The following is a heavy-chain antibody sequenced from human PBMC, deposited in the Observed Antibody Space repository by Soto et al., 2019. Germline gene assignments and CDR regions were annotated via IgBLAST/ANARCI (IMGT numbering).Heavy chain of an antibody. CDR1: GGTFSNFA. V-gene: IGHV1-69*01. D-gene: IGHD4-4*01. J-gene: IGHJ3*02. CDR2: LIPLFNVS. Sequence: QVQLVQSGPEVKKPGSSVKVSCEASGGTFSNFAVNWVRQAPGQGLEWVGGLIPLFNVSKYAQKFEGRVTIVADDSTSTAYTDLSSLRANDKAVYSSSAEVRVVLGYDYKDTEGLEIWGQGTMVTVSS. CDR3: SAEVRVVLGYDYKDTEGLEI.